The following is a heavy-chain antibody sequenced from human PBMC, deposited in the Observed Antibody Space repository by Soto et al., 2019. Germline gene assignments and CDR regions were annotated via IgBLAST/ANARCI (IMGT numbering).Heavy chain of an antibody. J-gene: IGHJ3*02. D-gene: IGHD2-2*01. CDR3: ARRVVVPAVTGGRVDDAFVI. CDR1: GYTFTSYY. V-gene: IGHV1-46*03. Sequence: ASVKVSCKAAGYTFTSYYMHWVRQAPGQGLEWMGIINPSGGSTSYAQKFQGRVTMTRDTSTSTVYMELSSLRSEDTAVYYCARRVVVPAVTGGRVDDAFVIWG. CDR2: INPSGGST.